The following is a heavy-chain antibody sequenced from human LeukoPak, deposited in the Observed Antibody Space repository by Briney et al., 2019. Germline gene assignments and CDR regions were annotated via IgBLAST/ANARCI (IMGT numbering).Heavy chain of an antibody. D-gene: IGHD2-15*01. Sequence: SETLSLTCTVSGDSISGYYWTWIRQSPGKGLEWIGNVNYNGNTNFNPSLKSRVALLIDTSKNQFSLRLSSVTAADTAVYYCARNRASGGYSNPDYWGQGTLVIVSS. V-gene: IGHV4-59*01. J-gene: IGHJ4*02. CDR1: GDSISGYY. CDR2: VNYNGNT. CDR3: ARNRASGGYSNPDY.